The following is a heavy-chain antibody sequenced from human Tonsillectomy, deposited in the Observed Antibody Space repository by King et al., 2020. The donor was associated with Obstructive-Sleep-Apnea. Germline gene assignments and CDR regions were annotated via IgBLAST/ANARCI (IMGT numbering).Heavy chain of an antibody. CDR2: INHSGST. D-gene: IGHD5-24*01. Sequence: VQLQQWGAGLLKPSETLSLTCAVYGGSFSGYYWSWIRQPPGKGLEWIGEINHSGSTNYNSSLKSRVTISIDTSKNQFSLKLSSVTAADTAVYYCAREDDYPRYFDLWGRATLVTVSS. CDR3: AREDDYPRYFDL. V-gene: IGHV4-34*01. J-gene: IGHJ2*01. CDR1: GGSFSGYY.